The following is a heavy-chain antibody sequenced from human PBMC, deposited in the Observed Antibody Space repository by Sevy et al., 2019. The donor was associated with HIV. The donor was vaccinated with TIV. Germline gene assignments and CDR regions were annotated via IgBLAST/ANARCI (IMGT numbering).Heavy chain of an antibody. CDR1: GGSFRDYL. CDR2: ISHSGRT. V-gene: IGHV4-34*01. CDR3: ARCANLLKSSSWYFSALHSYYYDMDV. D-gene: IGHD6-13*01. Sequence: SETLSLTCAVYGGSFRDYLWTWIRQPPGKGLEWIGEISHSGRTNYNPSLQSRVTISVDMSKNQFTLRLKAVTAADTAIYYCARCANLLKSSSWYFSALHSYYYDMDVWGQGTTVTVSS. J-gene: IGHJ6*02.